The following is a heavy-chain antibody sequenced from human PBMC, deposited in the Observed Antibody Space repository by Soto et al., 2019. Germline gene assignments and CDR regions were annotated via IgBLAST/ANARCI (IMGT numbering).Heavy chain of an antibody. CDR3: ARDRVAVAGTAGFFDY. V-gene: IGHV4-31*03. J-gene: IGHJ4*02. D-gene: IGHD6-19*01. Sequence: SETPSLTCTVSGGSISSGGYYWSWIRQHPGKGLEWIGYIYYSGSTYYNPSLKSRVTISVDTSKNQFSLKLSSVTAADTAVYYCARDRVAVAGTAGFFDYWGQGTLVTVSS. CDR1: GGSISSGGYY. CDR2: IYYSGST.